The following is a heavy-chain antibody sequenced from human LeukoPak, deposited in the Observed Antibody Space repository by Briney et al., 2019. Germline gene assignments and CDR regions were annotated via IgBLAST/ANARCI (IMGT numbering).Heavy chain of an antibody. CDR1: GFTFSDYY. Sequence: AGGSLRLSCAASGFTFSDYYMSWIRQAPGRGLEWVSYISGSGSTIYYADSVKGRFTISRDNAKNSLYLQMNSLRGEDTAVYYCARSLSWSYFGVDVWGPGTTVTVSS. J-gene: IGHJ6*02. D-gene: IGHD3-3*01. CDR3: ARSLSWSYFGVDV. V-gene: IGHV3-11*04. CDR2: ISGSGSTI.